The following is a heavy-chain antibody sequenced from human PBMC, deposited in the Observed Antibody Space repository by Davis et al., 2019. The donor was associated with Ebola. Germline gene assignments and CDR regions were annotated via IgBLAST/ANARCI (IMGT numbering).Heavy chain of an antibody. CDR1: GFTFSSYS. CDR2: ISSSSSYI. J-gene: IGHJ4*02. D-gene: IGHD2-2*01. Sequence: GESLKISCAASGFTFSSYSMNWVRQAPGKGLEWVSSISSSSSYIYYADSVKGRFTISRDNAKNSLYLQMNSLRAEDTAVYYCARDKGVPAATLDYWGQGTLVTVSS. V-gene: IGHV3-21*01. CDR3: ARDKGVPAATLDY.